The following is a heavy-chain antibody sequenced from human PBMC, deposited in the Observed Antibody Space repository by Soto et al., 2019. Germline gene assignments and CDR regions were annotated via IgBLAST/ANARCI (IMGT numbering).Heavy chain of an antibody. CDR3: ANTIFGVVKNAFDI. V-gene: IGHV3-23*01. Sequence: GGSLRLSCAASGFTFSSYAMSWVRQAPGKGLEWVSAISGSGGSTYYADSVKGRFTISRDNSKNTLYLQMNSLGAEDTAVYYCANTIFGVVKNAFDIWGQGTMVTVSS. CDR2: ISGSGGST. J-gene: IGHJ3*02. CDR1: GFTFSSYA. D-gene: IGHD3-3*01.